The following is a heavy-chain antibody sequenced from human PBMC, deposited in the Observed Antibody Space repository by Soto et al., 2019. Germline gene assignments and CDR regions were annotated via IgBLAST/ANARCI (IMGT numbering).Heavy chain of an antibody. D-gene: IGHD5-12*01. Sequence: SETLSLTCTVSGGSISSSSYYWGWIRQPPGKGLEWIGSIYYSGSTYYNPSLKSRVTISVDTSKNQFSLKLSSVTAEDTAVYYCAKDARVDGYWDFDYWGQGTLVTVSS. CDR2: IYYSGST. J-gene: IGHJ4*02. CDR3: AKDARVDGYWDFDY. V-gene: IGHV4-39*07. CDR1: GGSISSSSYY.